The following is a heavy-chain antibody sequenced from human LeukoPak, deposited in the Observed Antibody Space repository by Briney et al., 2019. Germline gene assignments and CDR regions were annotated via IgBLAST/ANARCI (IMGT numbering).Heavy chain of an antibody. Sequence: PSETLSLTCAVYGGSFSGYYWSWIRQPPGRALEWIGEINHSGSTNYNLSLKSRVTISVDTSKNQFSLKLSSVTAADTAVYYCARNGEPTVTSFDYWGQGTLVTVSS. D-gene: IGHD4-17*01. J-gene: IGHJ4*02. CDR1: GGSFSGYY. CDR2: INHSGST. V-gene: IGHV4-34*01. CDR3: ARNGEPTVTSFDY.